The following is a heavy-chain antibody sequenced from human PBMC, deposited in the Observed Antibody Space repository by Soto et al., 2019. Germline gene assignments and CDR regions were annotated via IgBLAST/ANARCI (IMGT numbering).Heavy chain of an antibody. D-gene: IGHD3-9*01. CDR3: ARDSLRYFDWLSSGYYYGMDV. V-gene: IGHV1-3*01. CDR2: SNAGNGNT. CDR1: GYTFTSYA. J-gene: IGHJ6*02. Sequence: GASVKVSCKASGYTFTSYAMHWVRQAPGQRLEWMGWSNAGNGNTKYSQKFQGRVTITRDTSASTAYMELSSLRSEDTAVYYCARDSLRYFDWLSSGYYYGMDVWGQGTTVTVSS.